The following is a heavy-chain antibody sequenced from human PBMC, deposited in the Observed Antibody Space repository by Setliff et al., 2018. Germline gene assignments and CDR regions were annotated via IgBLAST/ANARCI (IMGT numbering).Heavy chain of an antibody. CDR3: AREQWLDPPGYYYMDV. J-gene: IGHJ6*03. CDR1: GGSISSYY. Sequence: SETLSLTCTVSGGSISSYYWSWIRQPAGKGLEWIGHIYIGGSANYNPPLKSRVTMSIDTSKNQFSLKRNSVTAADMAVYYGAREQWLDPPGYYYMDVWAKGTTVTVSS. CDR2: IYIGGSA. V-gene: IGHV4-4*07. D-gene: IGHD6-19*01.